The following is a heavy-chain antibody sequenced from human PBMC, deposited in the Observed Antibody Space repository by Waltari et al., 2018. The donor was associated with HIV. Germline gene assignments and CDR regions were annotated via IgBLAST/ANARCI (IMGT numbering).Heavy chain of an antibody. CDR3: ARDGLYCSGGSCYYNYYYGMDV. CDR2: INPNSGGP. V-gene: IGHV1-2*06. CDR1: GYTFTGYY. Sequence: QVQLVQSGAEVKKPGASVKVSCKASGYTFTGYYMHWVRQAPGQGLEWMGRINPNSGGPNYAQKFQGRVTMTRDTSISTAYMELSRLRSDDTAVYYCARDGLYCSGGSCYYNYYYGMDVWGQGTTVTVSS. D-gene: IGHD2-15*01. J-gene: IGHJ6*02.